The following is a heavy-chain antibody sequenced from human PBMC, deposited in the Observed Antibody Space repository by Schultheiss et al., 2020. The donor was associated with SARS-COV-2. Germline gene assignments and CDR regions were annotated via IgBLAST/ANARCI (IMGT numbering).Heavy chain of an antibody. CDR3: ARMSGYSYGYMVFDY. J-gene: IGHJ4*02. Sequence: ASVKVSCKASGYTFASYGITWVRQAPGQGLEWMGWISAYNGHANYPQNLQDRVTMTTDTSTSTAYMELRSLRSEDTAVYYCARMSGYSYGYMVFDYWGQGTLVTVSS. V-gene: IGHV1-18*01. CDR1: GYTFASYG. D-gene: IGHD5-18*01. CDR2: ISAYNGHA.